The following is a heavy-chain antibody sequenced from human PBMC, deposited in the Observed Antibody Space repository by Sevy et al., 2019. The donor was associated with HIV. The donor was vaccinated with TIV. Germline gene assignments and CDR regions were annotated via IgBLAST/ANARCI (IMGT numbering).Heavy chain of an antibody. CDR2: IYYSGIT. V-gene: IGHV4-59*01. Sequence: SETLSLTCTVSGDSISSSYWSWIRHPPGQGLEWIGYIYYSGITNSNPSLKSRVTISRDMSMNQFSLKLSSVTAADTAVYYCARGSQYYYYAMDVWGQGTTVTVSS. CDR3: ARGSQYYYYAMDV. CDR1: GDSISSSY. J-gene: IGHJ6*02.